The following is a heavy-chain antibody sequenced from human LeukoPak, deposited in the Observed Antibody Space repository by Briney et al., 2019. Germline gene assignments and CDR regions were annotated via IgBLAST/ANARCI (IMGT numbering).Heavy chain of an antibody. V-gene: IGHV5-51*01. CDR3: ATGVVVPADSHYYFDY. D-gene: IGHD2-2*01. Sequence: GESLKISCKGSGYSFTSYWIGWVRQMPGKGLEWMGIIYPGDSDTRYSPSFQGKVTISADKSISTAYLQWSSLKASDTAMYYCATGVVVPADSHYYFDYWGQGTLVTVSS. CDR2: IYPGDSDT. J-gene: IGHJ4*02. CDR1: GYSFTSYW.